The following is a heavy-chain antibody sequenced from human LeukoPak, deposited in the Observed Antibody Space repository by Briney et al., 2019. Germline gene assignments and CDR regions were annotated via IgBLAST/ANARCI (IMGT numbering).Heavy chain of an antibody. Sequence: ASVKVSYKVSGYTFTDYYMHWVQQAPGKGLEWMGLVDPEDGETIYAEKFQGRVTIIADTSTDTAYMELSSLRSEDTAVYYCATGEQQLVQDYWGQGTLVTVSS. V-gene: IGHV1-69-2*01. CDR2: VDPEDGET. J-gene: IGHJ4*02. CDR1: GYTFTDYY. CDR3: ATGEQQLVQDY. D-gene: IGHD6-13*01.